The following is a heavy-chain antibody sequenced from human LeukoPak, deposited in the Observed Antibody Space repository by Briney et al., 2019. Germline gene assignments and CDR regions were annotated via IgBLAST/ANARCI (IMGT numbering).Heavy chain of an antibody. CDR2: INEDGSQK. CDR3: TTGRSMPT. V-gene: IGHV3-7*01. J-gene: IGHJ5*02. Sequence: GGSLRLSCAASGFTFSTYAMSWVRQAPGKGLEWVASINEDGSQKQYVDSVKGRFTISRDNAKNSLYLQVNSLRAEDTAVYYCTTGRSMPTWGQGTLVTVSS. CDR1: GFTFSTYA. D-gene: IGHD2-2*01.